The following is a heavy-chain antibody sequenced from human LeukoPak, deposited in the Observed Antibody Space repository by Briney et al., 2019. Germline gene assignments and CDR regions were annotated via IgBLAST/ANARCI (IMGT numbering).Heavy chain of an antibody. J-gene: IGHJ2*01. Sequence: PSETLSLTCTVSDGSISSYYWSWIRQPPGKGLEWIGYIYYSGSTNYNPSLMSRLTISVDTSKSQFSLKLNSVTAADTAVYYCARLSIAAAGTYWYFDLWGRGTLVTVSS. V-gene: IGHV4-59*08. CDR2: IYYSGST. CDR3: ARLSIAAAGTYWYFDL. CDR1: DGSISSYY. D-gene: IGHD6-13*01.